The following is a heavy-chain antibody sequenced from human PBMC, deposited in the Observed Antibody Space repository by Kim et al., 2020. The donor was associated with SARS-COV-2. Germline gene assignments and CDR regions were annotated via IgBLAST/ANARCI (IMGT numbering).Heavy chain of an antibody. V-gene: IGHV3-7*03. J-gene: IGHJ4*02. CDR3: ARSPCGGDCYAAFDY. Sequence: DSMKGRFTISRDNAKTSLYLQMNSLRAEDTAVYYCARSPCGGDCYAAFDYWGQGTLVTVSS. D-gene: IGHD2-21*01.